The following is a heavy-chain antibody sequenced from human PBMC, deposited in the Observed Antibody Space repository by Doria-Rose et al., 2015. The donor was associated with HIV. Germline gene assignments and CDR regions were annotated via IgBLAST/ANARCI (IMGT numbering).Heavy chain of an antibody. CDR3: ARTANWNDGRVDS. V-gene: IGHV4-61*02. D-gene: IGHD1-20*01. CDR2: TYIRGST. CDR1: GGSIGSGSYY. J-gene: IGHJ4*02. Sequence: QVQLQESGPGVAKPSQTLSLTCTVSGGSIGSGSYYWSWIRQPAGKGLEWIGRTYIRGSTDYNPSLQSRVTISVDTSKNQFSLEVNSVTAADTAVYYCARTANWNDGRVDSWGQGTSVIVSS.